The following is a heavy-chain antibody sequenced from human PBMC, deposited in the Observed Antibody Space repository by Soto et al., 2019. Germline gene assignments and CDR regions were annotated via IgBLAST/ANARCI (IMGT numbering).Heavy chain of an antibody. CDR1: GGSVSSGSYY. CDR2: IYYSGST. Sequence: QVQLQESGPGLVKPSETLSLTCTVSGGSVSSGSYYWSWIRQPPGKGLEWIGYIYYSGSTNYNPSLKSRVTISVDTSKNQCSLKLSSVTAADTAVYYCASSAVAGIVDYWGQGTLVTVSS. J-gene: IGHJ4*02. CDR3: ASSAVAGIVDY. D-gene: IGHD6-19*01. V-gene: IGHV4-61*01.